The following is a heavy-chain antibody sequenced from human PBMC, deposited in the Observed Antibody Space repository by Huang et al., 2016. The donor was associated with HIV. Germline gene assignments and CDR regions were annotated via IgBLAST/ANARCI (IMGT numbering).Heavy chain of an antibody. J-gene: IGHJ3*01. D-gene: IGHD3-22*01. CDR2: SSAFKGDT. CDR3: ARDPKYHRIGYYRQRRGIDV. CDR1: GYSFTDYG. Sequence: QAQLMQSGPEVKKPGASVKVSCKTSGYSFTDYGITWVRQAPGQGPAWVGWSSAFKGDTEIAQRLQGRVTLTTDTSTSMAYMELRSLRFDDTAVYFCARDPKYHRIGYYRQRRGIDVWGQGTMVSVSS. V-gene: IGHV1-18*01.